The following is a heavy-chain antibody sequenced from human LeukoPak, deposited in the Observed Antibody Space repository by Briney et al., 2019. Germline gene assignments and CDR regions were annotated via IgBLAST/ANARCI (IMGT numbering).Heavy chain of an antibody. J-gene: IGHJ4*02. Sequence: GGSLRLFCAASGFTFSRYAMSWVRQAPGKGLECVSAISGSGGSTYCADFVKGRFTPSRDNAKNSLYLQMNSLRAEDTAVYYCAREYQLLSSWNIDYWGQGTLVTVSS. V-gene: IGHV3-23*01. CDR1: GFTFSRYA. D-gene: IGHD2-2*01. CDR2: ISGSGGST. CDR3: AREYQLLSSWNIDY.